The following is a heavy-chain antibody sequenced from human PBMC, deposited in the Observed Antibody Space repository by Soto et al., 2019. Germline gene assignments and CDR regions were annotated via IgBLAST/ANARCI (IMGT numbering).Heavy chain of an antibody. D-gene: IGHD2-21*02. V-gene: IGHV1-69*12. CDR1: GGTFSSYA. CDR3: ARSSAYCGGDCYSDYYYGMDV. Sequence: QVQLVQSGAEVKKPGSSVKVSCKASGGTFSSYAISWVRQAPGQGLEWMGGIIPIFGTANYAQKFQGRVTITADESTSTAYMELSSLRSEDTAVYYCARSSAYCGGDCYSDYYYGMDVWGQGTTVTVSS. J-gene: IGHJ6*02. CDR2: IIPIFGTA.